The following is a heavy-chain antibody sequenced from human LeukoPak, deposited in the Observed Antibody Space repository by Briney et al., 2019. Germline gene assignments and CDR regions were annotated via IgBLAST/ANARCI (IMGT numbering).Heavy chain of an antibody. CDR3: ASHLIPINGYWFDP. D-gene: IGHD3-16*01. CDR1: GFTFSSYV. CDR2: ISDGGDTT. J-gene: IGHJ5*02. Sequence: PGGSLRLSCAASGFTFSSYVMSWVRQAPGKGLEWVSTISDGGDTTYYTDSVKGRFTVSRDNSKNTLYLQMNGLRAEDTAVYYCASHLIPINGYWFDPWGQGTLVTVSS. V-gene: IGHV3-23*01.